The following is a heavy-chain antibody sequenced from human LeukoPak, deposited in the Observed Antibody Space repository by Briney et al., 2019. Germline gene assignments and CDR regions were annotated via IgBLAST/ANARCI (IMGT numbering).Heavy chain of an antibody. D-gene: IGHD6-19*01. J-gene: IGHJ4*02. Sequence: GRSLRLSCAASGFTFTNSAMTWVRQAPGKGLEGVSTVSGSWGNTYYAESVKGRFTISRDNSENTLYLQMNSLRAQDPAVYYCAKSLAVPGSPAYCGQGTLVTVSS. CDR2: VSGSWGNT. V-gene: IGHV3-23*01. CDR3: AKSLAVPGSPAY. CDR1: GFTFTNSA.